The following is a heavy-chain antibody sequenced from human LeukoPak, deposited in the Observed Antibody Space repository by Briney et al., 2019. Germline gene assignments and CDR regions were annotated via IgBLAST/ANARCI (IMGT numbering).Heavy chain of an antibody. Sequence: ASVKVSCKASGYTFTSYDINWVRQATGQGLEWMGWMNPNSGNTGYAQKFQSRVTITRNTSISTAYMELSSLRSEDTAVYYCARVRKGGDTAMVGYYYYYMDVWGKGTTVTVSS. CDR2: MNPNSGNT. CDR3: ARVRKGGDTAMVGYYYYYMDV. J-gene: IGHJ6*03. V-gene: IGHV1-8*03. CDR1: GYTFTSYD. D-gene: IGHD5-18*01.